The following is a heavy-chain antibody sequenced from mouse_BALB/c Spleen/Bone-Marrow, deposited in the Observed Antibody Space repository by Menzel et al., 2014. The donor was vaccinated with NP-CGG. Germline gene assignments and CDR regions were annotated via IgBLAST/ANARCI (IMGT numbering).Heavy chain of an antibody. J-gene: IGHJ2*01. D-gene: IGHD3-1*01. CDR1: GYTFSNYW. Sequence: SGTVLARPGAAVKMSCKASGYTFSNYWMHWIKQRPGQGLEWIGTIHPGNSDTTYNQKFKGKAKLTAVTSTSTGYMELRRRAKEDSAVYCCTGVGGNSLDYWGQGTALTVSS. V-gene: IGHV1-5*01. CDR3: TGVGGNSLDY. CDR2: IHPGNSDT.